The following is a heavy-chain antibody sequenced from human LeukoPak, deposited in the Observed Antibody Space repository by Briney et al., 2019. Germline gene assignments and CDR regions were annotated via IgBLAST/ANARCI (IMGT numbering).Heavy chain of an antibody. Sequence: GGSLRLSCAAFGFSFRDYGMHWVRQAPGKGLEWVGVIWNDGSKKDYADFVKGRLTISRDNSKSTLYLQVNSLRAEDTAVYYCARVGSGSWPWAFDIWGQGTMVTVSP. CDR2: IWNDGSKK. J-gene: IGHJ3*02. CDR3: ARVGSGSWPWAFDI. V-gene: IGHV3-33*01. CDR1: GFSFRDYG. D-gene: IGHD3-10*01.